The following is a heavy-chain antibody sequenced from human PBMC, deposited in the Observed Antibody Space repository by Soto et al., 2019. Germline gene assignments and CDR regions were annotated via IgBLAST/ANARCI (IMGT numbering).Heavy chain of an antibody. CDR2: ISYDGSNK. V-gene: IGHV3-30*18. CDR1: GFTFSSYD. D-gene: IGHD1-26*01. J-gene: IGHJ4*02. CDR3: AKDGGSYVDY. Sequence: QVQLVESGGGVVQPGRSLRLSCAASGFTFSSYDMHWVRQAPGKGLEWVAVISYDGSNKYYADSVKGRFTISRDNSKNTLYLQMNSLRAEDTAVYYCAKDGGSYVDYWGQGTLVTVSS.